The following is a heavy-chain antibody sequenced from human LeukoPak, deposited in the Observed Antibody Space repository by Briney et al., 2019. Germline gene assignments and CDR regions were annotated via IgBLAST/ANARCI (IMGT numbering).Heavy chain of an antibody. J-gene: IGHJ4*02. CDR2: IKDDGSEK. V-gene: IGHV3-7*03. CDR3: VAAGGY. CDR1: GFTFRTTW. Sequence: GGSLRPSCAASGFTFRTTWMNWVRQAPGSWLEWVASIKDDGSEKNYVDSVKGRFTISRDNANKSRCLQMNSLRAEDRAVYYCVAAGGYWGQGALVTASS. D-gene: IGHD6-13*01.